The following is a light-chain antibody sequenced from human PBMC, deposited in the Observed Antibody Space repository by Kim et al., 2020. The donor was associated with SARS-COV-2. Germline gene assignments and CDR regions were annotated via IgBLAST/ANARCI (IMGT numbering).Light chain of an antibody. CDR3: QQYNNWPT. CDR2: GAS. J-gene: IGKJ1*01. CDR1: QSVSSN. V-gene: IGKV3-15*01. Sequence: EIVMTQSPATLSVSPGERATLSCWASQSVSSNLAWYQQRPGQAPRLLIYGASTRATGIPARFSCSGSGTEFTLTISSLQSEDFAVYYCQQYNNWPTFGHGTKVDIK.